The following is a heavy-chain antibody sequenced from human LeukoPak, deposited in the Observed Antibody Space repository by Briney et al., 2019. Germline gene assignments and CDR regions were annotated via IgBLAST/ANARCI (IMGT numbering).Heavy chain of an antibody. CDR2: INPTNGGK. CDR1: GYTFTGYY. CDR3: ARQLIRPFDY. J-gene: IGHJ4*02. V-gene: IGHV1-2*02. D-gene: IGHD2-2*01. Sequence: ASVKVSCKTSGYTFTGYYIHWVRQAPGQGLEWMGEINPTNGGKNYAQNFQGSVTMTRDTSISTAYMELSGLRSDDTAIYYCARQLIRPFDYWGQGTLVTVSA.